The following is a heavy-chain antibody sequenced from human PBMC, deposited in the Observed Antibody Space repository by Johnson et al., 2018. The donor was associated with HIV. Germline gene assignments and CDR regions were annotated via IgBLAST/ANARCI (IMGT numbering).Heavy chain of an antibody. J-gene: IGHJ3*02. CDR1: GFTFDDYA. V-gene: IGHV3-43D*03. D-gene: IGHD6-19*01. CDR2: ISWDGGST. Sequence: VQLVESGGVVVQPGGSLRLSCAASGFTFDDYAMHWVRQAPGKGLEWVSLISWDGGSTYYADSVKGRFTISRDNSKNSLYLQMNSLRAEDTALYYCAKDEGSSGWFDAFDIWGQGTMVTVSS. CDR3: AKDEGSSGWFDAFDI.